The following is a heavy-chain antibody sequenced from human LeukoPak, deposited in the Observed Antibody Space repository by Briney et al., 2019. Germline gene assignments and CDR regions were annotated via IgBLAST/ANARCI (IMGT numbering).Heavy chain of an antibody. CDR3: AKGHSGWYFDY. CDR1: GFTFSSYG. J-gene: IGHJ4*02. CDR2: ISYDGSNK. V-gene: IGHV3-30*18. Sequence: GGSLRLSCAASGFTFSSYGMHWVRQAPGKVLEWVAVISYDGSNKYYADSVKGRFTISRDNSKNTLYLQMNSLRAEDTAVYYCAKGHSGWYFDYWGQGTLVTVSS. D-gene: IGHD6-19*01.